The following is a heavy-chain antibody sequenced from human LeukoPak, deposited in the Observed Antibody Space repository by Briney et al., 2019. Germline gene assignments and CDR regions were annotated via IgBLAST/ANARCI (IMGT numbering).Heavy chain of an antibody. D-gene: IGHD3-22*01. CDR1: GFTFDDYA. J-gene: IGHJ3*02. CDR2: ISWNSGSI. V-gene: IGHV3-9*01. Sequence: PGRSLRLSCAASGFTFDDYAMHWVRQAPGKGLEWVSGISWNSGSIGYADSVKGRFTISRDNSKNTLYLQMNSLRAEDTAVYYCAKEPAVYYDGDIWGQGTMVTVSS. CDR3: AKEPAVYYDGDI.